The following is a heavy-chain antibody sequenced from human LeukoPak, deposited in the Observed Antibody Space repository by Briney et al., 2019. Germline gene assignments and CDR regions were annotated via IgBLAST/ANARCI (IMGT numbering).Heavy chain of an antibody. D-gene: IGHD6-19*01. CDR3: ARDRIAVAGKPFDY. V-gene: IGHV1-69*05. CDR1: GGTYSSYA. CDR2: IIPIFGTA. J-gene: IGHJ4*02. Sequence: SVKVSCKASGGTYSSYAISWVRQAPGQGLEWMGRIIPIFGTANYAQKFQGRVTITTDESTSTAYMELSSLRSEDTAVYYCARDRIAVAGKPFDYWGQGTLVTVSS.